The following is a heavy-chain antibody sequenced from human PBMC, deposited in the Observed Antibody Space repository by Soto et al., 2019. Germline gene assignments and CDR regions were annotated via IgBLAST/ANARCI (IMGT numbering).Heavy chain of an antibody. D-gene: IGHD2-8*01. CDR2: ISYDGSNK. CDR1: GFTFSSYG. J-gene: IGHJ6*02. CDR3: AKPTVGYCTNGVCQNYYYYGMDV. Sequence: GGSLRLSCAASGFTFSSYGMHWVRQAPGKGLEWVAVISYDGSNKYYADSVKGRFTISRDNSKNTLYLQMNSLRAEDTAVYYCAKPTVGYCTNGVCQNYYYYGMDVWGQGTTVTVSS. V-gene: IGHV3-30*18.